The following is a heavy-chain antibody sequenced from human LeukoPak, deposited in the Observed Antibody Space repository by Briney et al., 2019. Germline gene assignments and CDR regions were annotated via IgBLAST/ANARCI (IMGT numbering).Heavy chain of an antibody. J-gene: IGHJ3*02. CDR1: GGSISSGSYY. Sequence: SETLSLTCTVSGGSISSGSYYWSWIRQPAGKGLEWIGRIYTSGSTNYNPSLKSRVTISVDTSKNQFSLKLSSVTAADTAVSHCARWEVITFGGVIDDAFDIWGQGTMVTVSS. V-gene: IGHV4-61*02. CDR3: ARWEVITFGGVIDDAFDI. D-gene: IGHD3-16*01. CDR2: IYTSGST.